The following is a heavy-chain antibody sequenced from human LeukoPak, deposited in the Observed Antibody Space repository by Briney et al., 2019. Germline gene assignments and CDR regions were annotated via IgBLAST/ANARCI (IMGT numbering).Heavy chain of an antibody. J-gene: IGHJ4*02. CDR1: GFTFSSYG. CDR2: ITGSGDIT. Sequence: GGTLRLSCAASGFTFSSYGMSWVRQAPGKGLEWVSAITGSGDITYYADYVKGRFTISRDNSKNTLYLQMNSLRAEDTALYYCARQVGPDYWGQGTLVTVSS. CDR3: ARQVGPDY. D-gene: IGHD1-26*01. V-gene: IGHV3-23*01.